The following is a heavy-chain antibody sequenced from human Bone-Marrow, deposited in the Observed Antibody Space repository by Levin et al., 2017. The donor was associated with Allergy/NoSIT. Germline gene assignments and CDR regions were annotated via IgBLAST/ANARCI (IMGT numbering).Heavy chain of an antibody. J-gene: IGHJ4*02. CDR2: IYYSGST. V-gene: IGHV4-39*07. CDR3: ARASWLPPKVAGSPHFDY. Sequence: SQTLSLTCTVSGGSISSSSYYWGWIRQPPGKGLEWIGSIYYSGSTYYNPSLKSRVTISVDTSKNQFSLKLSSVTAADTAVYYCARASWLPPKVAGSPHFDYWGQGTLVTVSS. CDR1: GGSISSSSYY. D-gene: IGHD3-22*01.